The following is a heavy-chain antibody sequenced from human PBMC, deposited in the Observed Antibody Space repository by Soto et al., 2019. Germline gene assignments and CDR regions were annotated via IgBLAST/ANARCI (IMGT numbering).Heavy chain of an antibody. CDR1: GFTFSSYS. V-gene: IGHV3-23*01. Sequence: QTGGSLRLSCAASGFTFSSYSMSWVRQAPGKGLEWVSGFRTGGDDGTTYYADSVKGRFTISRDNSKNTLFLQMNSLRAEDTAIYYCAKKVNSRQRTQYFDYSGQGTLVTVSS. CDR3: AKKVNSRQRTQYFDY. D-gene: IGHD6-25*01. CDR2: FRTGGDDGTT. J-gene: IGHJ4*02.